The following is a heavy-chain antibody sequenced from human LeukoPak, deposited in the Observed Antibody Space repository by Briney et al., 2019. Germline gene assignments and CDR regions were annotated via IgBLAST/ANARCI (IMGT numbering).Heavy chain of an antibody. D-gene: IGHD6-13*01. Sequence: ASVKVSCKASGYTFTSYAMHWVRQAPGQRLEWMGWINAGNGNTKYSQKFQGRVTITRDTSASTAYMELSSLRSEDTAVYYCARDLGLAAAGQMDYYYGMDVWGQGTTVTVSS. V-gene: IGHV1-3*01. CDR1: GYTFTSYA. CDR2: INAGNGNT. CDR3: ARDLGLAAAGQMDYYYGMDV. J-gene: IGHJ6*02.